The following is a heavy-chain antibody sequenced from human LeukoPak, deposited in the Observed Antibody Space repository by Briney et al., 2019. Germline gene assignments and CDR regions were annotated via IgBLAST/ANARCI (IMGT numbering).Heavy chain of an antibody. CDR2: ISGDGSST. D-gene: IGHD3-22*01. J-gene: IGHJ4*02. Sequence: GGSLRLSCAASGFTFDDYAMHWVRQAPGKGLEWVSLISGDGSSTYYADSVKGRFTISRDNSKNSLYLQMNSLRTEDTALYYCAKEEYYYDSSGYPERMVGYFDYWGQGTLVTVSS. CDR3: AKEEYYYDSSGYPERMVGYFDY. V-gene: IGHV3-43*02. CDR1: GFTFDDYA.